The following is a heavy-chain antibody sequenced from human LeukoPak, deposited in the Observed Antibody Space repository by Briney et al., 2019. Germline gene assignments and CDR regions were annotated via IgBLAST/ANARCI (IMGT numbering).Heavy chain of an antibody. CDR2: IIPIFGTA. D-gene: IGHD2-2*01. J-gene: IGHJ6*02. CDR1: GGTFSSYA. CDR3: ARDLGYCSSTSCPRGDYGMDV. Sequence: ASVKVSCKASGGTFSSYAISWVRQAPGQGLEWMGGIIPIFGTANYAQKFQGRVTITADESTSTAYMELSSLRSEDTAVYYCARDLGYCSSTSCPRGDYGMDVWGQGTTVTVSS. V-gene: IGHV1-69*13.